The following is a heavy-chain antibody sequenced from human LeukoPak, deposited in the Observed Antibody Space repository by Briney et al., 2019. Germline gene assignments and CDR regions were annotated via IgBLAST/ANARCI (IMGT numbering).Heavy chain of an antibody. CDR3: ARGPGGLLWFGELLEEPFDY. CDR1: GGSISSGDYY. V-gene: IGHV4-30-4*01. D-gene: IGHD3-10*01. CDR2: IYYSGAT. J-gene: IGHJ4*02. Sequence: QPSETLSLTCTVSGGSISSGDYYWSWIRQPPGKGLEWIGYIYYSGATYYNSSLKRRVTISVDTTENQFSLKLSSVTAADTAVYYCARGPGGLLWFGELLEEPFDYWGQGTLVTVSS.